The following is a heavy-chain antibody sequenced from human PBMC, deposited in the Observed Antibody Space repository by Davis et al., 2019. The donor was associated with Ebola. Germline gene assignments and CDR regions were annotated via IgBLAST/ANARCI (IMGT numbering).Heavy chain of an antibody. Sequence: AASVKVSCKASGYTFTSYGISWVRQAPGQGLEWMGWISAYNGTTNYAQKLQGRVTMTTDTSTSTAYMELRSLRSDDTAVYYCARGNTMVRGVSWFDPWGQGALVTVSS. CDR3: ARGNTMVRGVSWFDP. CDR1: GYTFTSYG. V-gene: IGHV1-18*01. CDR2: ISAYNGTT. D-gene: IGHD3-10*01. J-gene: IGHJ5*02.